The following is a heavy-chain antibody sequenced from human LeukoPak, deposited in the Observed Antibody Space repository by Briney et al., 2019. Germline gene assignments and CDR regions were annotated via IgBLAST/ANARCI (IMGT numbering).Heavy chain of an antibody. V-gene: IGHV4-38-2*02. CDR3: ARAWGGYDSYYYYYMDV. CDR2: MYYSGNT. D-gene: IGHD5-12*01. Sequence: SETLSLTCTVSGYSISSGYYWGWIRQPPGKGLEWIGSMYYSGNTYYNPSLKSRVTISVDTSKNQFSLKLSSVTAADTAVYYCARAWGGYDSYYYYYMDVWGKGTTVTISS. CDR1: GYSISSGYY. J-gene: IGHJ6*03.